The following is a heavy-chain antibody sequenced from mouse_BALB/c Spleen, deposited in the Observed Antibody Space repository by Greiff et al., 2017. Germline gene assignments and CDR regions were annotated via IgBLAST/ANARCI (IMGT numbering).Heavy chain of an antibody. D-gene: IGHD1-1*02. V-gene: IGHV1-9*01. CDR2: ILPGSGST. CDR3: ARAAYYDAMDY. CDR1: GYTFSSYW. Sequence: VQLHQSGAELMKPGASVKISCKATGYTFSSYWIEWVKQRPGHGLEWIGEILPGSGSTNYNEKFKGKATFTADTSSNTAYMQLSSLTSEDSAVYYCARAAYYDAMDYWGQGTSVTVSS. J-gene: IGHJ4*01.